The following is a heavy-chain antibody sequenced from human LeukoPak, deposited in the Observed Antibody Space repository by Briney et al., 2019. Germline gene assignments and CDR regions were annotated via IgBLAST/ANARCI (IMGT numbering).Heavy chain of an antibody. Sequence: GGSLRLSCAASGFTFSYYGIHWVRQVPGKGLEWVAVISYDGSDKYYADSVKGRFTISRDNSKNTLYLQMNSLRAEDTAVYYCAKDITRYGGNAVDYWGQGTLVTVSS. D-gene: IGHD4-23*01. V-gene: IGHV3-30*18. J-gene: IGHJ4*02. CDR2: ISYDGSDK. CDR1: GFTFSYYG. CDR3: AKDITRYGGNAVDY.